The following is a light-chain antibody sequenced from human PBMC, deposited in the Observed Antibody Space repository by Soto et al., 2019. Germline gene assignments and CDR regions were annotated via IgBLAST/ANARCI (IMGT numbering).Light chain of an antibody. CDR3: QQGYNSPIT. V-gene: IGKV1-39*01. J-gene: IGKJ5*01. Sequence: DIPMTQSPSSLSASVGDRVTITCRASQTISSNLNWYQQKPGKAPKLLIYSASSLQSGVPSRFSGSGSGTDFTINISSLQPEDFATYYCQQGYNSPITFGQGTRLEI. CDR1: QTISSN. CDR2: SAS.